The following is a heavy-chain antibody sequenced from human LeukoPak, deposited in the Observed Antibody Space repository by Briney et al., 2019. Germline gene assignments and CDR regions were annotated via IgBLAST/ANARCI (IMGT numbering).Heavy chain of an antibody. D-gene: IGHD3-10*01. V-gene: IGHV4-61*08. CDR3: ARHAQITFKPYYYYYGMDV. J-gene: IGHJ6*02. CDR1: GGSISSGGYY. CDR2: IYYSGST. Sequence: SETLSLTCAVSGGSISSGGYYWSWIRQPPGKGLEWIGYIYYSGSTNYNPSLKSRVTISVDTSKNQFSLKLSSVTAADTAVYYCARHAQITFKPYYYYYGMDVWGQGTTVTVSS.